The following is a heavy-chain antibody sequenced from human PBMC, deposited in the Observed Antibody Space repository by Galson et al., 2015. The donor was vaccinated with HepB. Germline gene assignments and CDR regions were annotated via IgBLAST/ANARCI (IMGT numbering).Heavy chain of an antibody. Sequence: SLRLSCAASGFTFSSYGMHWVRQAPGKGLEWVAFIRYDGSNKYYADSVKGRFTISRDNSKNTLYLQMNSLRAEDTAVYYCAKDHVAAAGYFDYWGQGTLVTVSS. V-gene: IGHV3-30*02. D-gene: IGHD6-13*01. CDR3: AKDHVAAAGYFDY. CDR1: GFTFSSYG. J-gene: IGHJ4*02. CDR2: IRYDGSNK.